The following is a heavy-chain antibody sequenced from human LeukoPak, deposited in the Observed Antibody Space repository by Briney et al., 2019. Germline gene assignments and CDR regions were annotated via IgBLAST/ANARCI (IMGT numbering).Heavy chain of an antibody. Sequence: GGSLRLSCTVSGFTFSRTWMSWVRQAPGKGLEWVSSISSSSSYIYYADSVKGRFTISRDNAKNSLYLQMNSLRAEDTAVYYCARDFGVAGTGYWGQGTLVTVSS. CDR3: ARDFGVAGTGY. J-gene: IGHJ4*02. V-gene: IGHV3-21*01. CDR2: ISSSSSYI. CDR1: GFTFSRTW. D-gene: IGHD6-19*01.